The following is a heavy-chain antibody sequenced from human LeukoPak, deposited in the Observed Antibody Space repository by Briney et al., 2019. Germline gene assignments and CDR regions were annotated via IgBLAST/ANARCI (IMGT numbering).Heavy chain of an antibody. J-gene: IGHJ5*02. V-gene: IGHV1-8*03. Sequence: ASVEVSCKASGYTFTSYDINWVRQATGQGLEWMGWMNPNSGNTGYAQKFQGRVTITRNTSISTAYMELSSLRSEDTAVYYCARLEIAAAGNRWFDPWGQGTLVTVSS. CDR3: ARLEIAAAGNRWFDP. CDR1: GYTFTSYD. D-gene: IGHD6-13*01. CDR2: MNPNSGNT.